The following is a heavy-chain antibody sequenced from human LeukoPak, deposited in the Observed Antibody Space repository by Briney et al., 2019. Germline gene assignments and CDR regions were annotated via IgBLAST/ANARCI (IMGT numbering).Heavy chain of an antibody. D-gene: IGHD3-10*01. CDR3: ARAITDYYGSGSYYPDY. Sequence: GGSLRLSCAASGFTFSSYSMNWVRQAPGKGLEWVSSISSSSSYIYYADSVKGRFTISRDNAKNSLYLQMNSLRAEDTAVYYCARAITDYYGSGSYYPDYWGQGTLVTVSS. CDR2: ISSSSSYI. CDR1: GFTFSSYS. V-gene: IGHV3-21*04. J-gene: IGHJ4*02.